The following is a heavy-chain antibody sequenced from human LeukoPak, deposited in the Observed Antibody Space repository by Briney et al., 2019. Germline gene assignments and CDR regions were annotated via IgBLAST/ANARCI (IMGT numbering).Heavy chain of an antibody. CDR1: GGSFSGYC. CDR2: INHSGST. V-gene: IGHV4-34*01. Sequence: SQTLSLTRAVYGGSFSGYCWSWIRQPPGKGLEWIGEINHSGSTNYNPSLKSRVTISVDTSKNQFSLKLSSVTAADTAVYYCARGVLEPENWFDPWGQGTLVTVSS. J-gene: IGHJ5*02. CDR3: ARGVLEPENWFDP. D-gene: IGHD1-1*01.